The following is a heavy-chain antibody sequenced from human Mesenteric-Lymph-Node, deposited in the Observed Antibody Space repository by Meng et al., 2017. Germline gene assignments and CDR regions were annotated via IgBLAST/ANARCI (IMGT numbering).Heavy chain of an antibody. CDR1: GFTFSSYA. CDR3: ARGSTAMANVDWFDP. V-gene: IGHV3-23*01. Sequence: GESLKISCAASGFTFSSYAMSWVRQAPGKGLEWVSAISGSGGSTYYADSVKGRFTISRDNAKNSLYLQMNSLRAEDTAVYYCARGSTAMANVDWFDPWGQGTLVTVSS. CDR2: ISGSGGST. D-gene: IGHD5-18*01. J-gene: IGHJ5*02.